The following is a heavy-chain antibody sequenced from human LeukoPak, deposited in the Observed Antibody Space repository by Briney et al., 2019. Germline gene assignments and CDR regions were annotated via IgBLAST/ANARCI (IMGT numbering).Heavy chain of an antibody. CDR2: IYHSGST. CDR1: GYSISSGYY. J-gene: IGHJ4*02. CDR3: ARAIAAAGGVDY. D-gene: IGHD6-13*01. V-gene: IGHV4-38-2*02. Sequence: SETLSLTCTVSGYSISSGYYWGWIRQPPGKGLEWIGTIYHSGSTYYNPSLKSRVTIPVDTSKNQFSLKLSSVTAADTAVYYCARAIAAAGGVDYWGQGTLVTVSS.